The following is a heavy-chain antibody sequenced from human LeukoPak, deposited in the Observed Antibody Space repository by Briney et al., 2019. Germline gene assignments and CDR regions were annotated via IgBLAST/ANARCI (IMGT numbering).Heavy chain of an antibody. CDR3: ARDPYSGLFDY. J-gene: IGHJ4*02. Sequence: WVRQPPGKGXEWVSSISSSSSYIYYADSVKGRFTISRHNAKNSLYLQMNSLRAEDTAVYYCARDPYSGLFDYWGQGTLVTVSS. CDR2: ISSSSSYI. D-gene: IGHD4-11*01. V-gene: IGHV3-21*01.